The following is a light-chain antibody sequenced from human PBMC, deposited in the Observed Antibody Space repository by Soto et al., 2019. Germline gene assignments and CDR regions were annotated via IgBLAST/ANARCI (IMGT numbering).Light chain of an antibody. V-gene: IGLV7-46*01. J-gene: IGLJ1*01. Sequence: QTVVTQEPSLTVSPGGTVTLTCGSSTGAVTSGHYPYWFQQKPGQAPRTLIYDTTNKHSWTPARFSGSLLGGKAALTLSGAQPEDEADYYCLLSYIAEKVFGTGNKLTVL. CDR3: LLSYIAEKV. CDR1: TGAVTSGHY. CDR2: DTT.